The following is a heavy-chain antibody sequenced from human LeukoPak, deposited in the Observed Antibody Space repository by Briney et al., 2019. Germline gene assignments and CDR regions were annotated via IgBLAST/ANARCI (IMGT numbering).Heavy chain of an antibody. D-gene: IGHD5-18*01. Sequence: GGSLRLSCAASGFTFDDYGMSWVRQTPGKGLEWVSSINWNGGSTNYADSVKGRFTISRDNTKNSLYLQMNSLRAEDTALYYCARGGRGYSYGYVLAAFNIWGQGTMVTVSS. CDR3: ARGGRGYSYGYVLAAFNI. J-gene: IGHJ3*02. V-gene: IGHV3-20*04. CDR1: GFTFDDYG. CDR2: INWNGGST.